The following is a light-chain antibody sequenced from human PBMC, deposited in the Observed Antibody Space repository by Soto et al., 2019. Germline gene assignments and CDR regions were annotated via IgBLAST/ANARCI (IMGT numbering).Light chain of an antibody. CDR3: QQYDSSPLT. CDR2: KAS. CDR1: QSISTW. Sequence: DIQMTQSPSTLSASVGDRVSITCRASQSISTWLAWYQQKPGKAPKLLIYKASSLESGVPSRFSGSGSGTEFTLTINNLQPDDFATYYCQQYDSSPLTFGGGTKVEIK. J-gene: IGKJ4*01. V-gene: IGKV1-5*03.